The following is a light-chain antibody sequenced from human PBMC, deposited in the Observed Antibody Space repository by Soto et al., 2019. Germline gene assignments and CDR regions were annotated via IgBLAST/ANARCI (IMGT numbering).Light chain of an antibody. Sequence: EIVMTQYPAILSVSPGEKATLSCKTSQSVSSDLAWYQQKPGRAPRLLIYDASNRATGIPARFSGSGSGTDFTLTISSLEPEDFAVYYCQQRSNWPPALTFGGGTKVDIK. CDR1: QSVSSD. V-gene: IGKV3-11*01. CDR3: QQRSNWPPALT. J-gene: IGKJ4*01. CDR2: DAS.